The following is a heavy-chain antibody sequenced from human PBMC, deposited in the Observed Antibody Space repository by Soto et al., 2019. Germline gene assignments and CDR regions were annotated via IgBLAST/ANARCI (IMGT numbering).Heavy chain of an antibody. J-gene: IGHJ5*02. CDR3: ARARLRGYSSSWYWFAP. CDR2: INAGNGNT. CDR1: GYTFTSYG. V-gene: IGHV1-3*01. D-gene: IGHD6-13*01. Sequence: ASVKVSCKASGYTFTSYGISWVRQAPGQGLEWMGWINAGNGNTKYSQKFQGRVTITRDTSASTTYMELSSLRSEDTAVYYCARARLRGYSSSWYWFAPWGQGTLVTVSS.